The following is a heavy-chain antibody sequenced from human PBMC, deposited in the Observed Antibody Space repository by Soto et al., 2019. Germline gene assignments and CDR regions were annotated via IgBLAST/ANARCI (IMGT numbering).Heavy chain of an antibody. CDR3: ARDRGRDCPTSSCPKGSDSGVDV. Sequence: QVQLQESGPGLVKPSETLSLTCTVSVDSISSYYWSWIRQTAGKGLEWIGRIYPSGSANYNPSFKSRVTMSVDTSKNQFSLKLSSVTAADTAVYYCARDRGRDCPTSSCPKGSDSGVDVWGQGTTVTVSS. CDR1: VDSISSYY. D-gene: IGHD2-2*01. V-gene: IGHV4-4*07. J-gene: IGHJ6*02. CDR2: IYPSGSA.